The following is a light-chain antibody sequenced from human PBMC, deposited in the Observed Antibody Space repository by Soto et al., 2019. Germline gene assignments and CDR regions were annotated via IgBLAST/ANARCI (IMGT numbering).Light chain of an antibody. J-gene: IGLJ1*01. CDR1: SSDVGGYDY. V-gene: IGLV2-14*01. Sequence: QSALTQPASVSGSPGQSIAISCTGTSSDVGGYDYVSWHQQHPDKAPKLMIYEVTKRPSGVSNRFSGSKSGNTASLTISGLQPEDEADYYCSSHTSGSTRVFGSGTKLTVL. CDR2: EVT. CDR3: SSHTSGSTRV.